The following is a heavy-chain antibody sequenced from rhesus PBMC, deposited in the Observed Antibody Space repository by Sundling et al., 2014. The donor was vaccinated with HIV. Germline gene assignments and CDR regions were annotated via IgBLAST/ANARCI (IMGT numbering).Heavy chain of an antibody. D-gene: IGHD3-3*01. Sequence: EIQLVETGGGLVQPGGSLKVSCAASGFTFSSYGMSWVRQAPGKGLEWVSSINNNGGSTYYADSVKGRFTISRDNSKNTLSLQMNSLRAEDTAVYYCAKSHLWTGYYTGDYWGQGVLVTVSS. J-gene: IGHJ4*01. CDR2: INNNGGST. V-gene: IGHV3-103*01. CDR3: AKSHLWTGYYTGDY. CDR1: GFTFSSYG.